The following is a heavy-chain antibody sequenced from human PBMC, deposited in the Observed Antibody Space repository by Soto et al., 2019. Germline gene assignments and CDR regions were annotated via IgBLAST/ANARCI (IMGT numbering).Heavy chain of an antibody. J-gene: IGHJ4*02. CDR1: GFTFSSYA. CDR3: AREGGSYYFDY. V-gene: IGHV3-64*01. CDR2: ISRNGGST. D-gene: IGHD1-26*01. Sequence: EVQLAESGGGLVQPGGSLRLSCAASGFTFSSYALHWVRQAPGKGLEYVSTISRNGGSTYNANSVKGRFTISRDNSKNTLYLQMGSLRTEDMAVYYCAREGGSYYFDYWGQGTLVTVSS.